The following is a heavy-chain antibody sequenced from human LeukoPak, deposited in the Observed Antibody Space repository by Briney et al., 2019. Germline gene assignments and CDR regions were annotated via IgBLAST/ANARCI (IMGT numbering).Heavy chain of an antibody. CDR3: AKEGAYPIITYDS. D-gene: IGHD3-10*01. CDR2: IKRDGNEK. J-gene: IGHJ5*01. V-gene: IGHV3-7*01. Sequence: QPGGSLRLSCAASGLTFSSYWMNWVRQAPGKGLEWVANIKRDGNEKNYVDSVKGRFSISRDNAKNSLYLQMDSLRAEDTAVYYCAKEGAYPIITYDSWGQGALVTVSS. CDR1: GLTFSSYW.